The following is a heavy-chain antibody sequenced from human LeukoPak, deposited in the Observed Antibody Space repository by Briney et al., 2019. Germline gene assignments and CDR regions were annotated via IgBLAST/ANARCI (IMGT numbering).Heavy chain of an antibody. V-gene: IGHV3-7*01. CDR3: ASGPYVQWLAPFDY. Sequence: PGGSLRLSCAASGFTFSSHWMSWVRQAPGKGLEWVANIKQDGSEKYYVGSVKGRFTISRDNAKNSLYLQMNSLRAEDTAVYYCASGPYVQWLAPFDYWGQGTLVTVSS. J-gene: IGHJ4*02. D-gene: IGHD6-19*01. CDR1: GFTFSSHW. CDR2: IKQDGSEK.